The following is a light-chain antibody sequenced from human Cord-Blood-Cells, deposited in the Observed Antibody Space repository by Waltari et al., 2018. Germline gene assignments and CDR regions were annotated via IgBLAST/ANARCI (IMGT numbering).Light chain of an antibody. CDR3: QQSYSTPIT. J-gene: IGKJ5*01. Sequence: DIQMTQSPSSLSASVGDRVTTTCRASQSISSYLNWYNQKPGKAPKLLIYAASSLQSGVPSRFSGSGSGTDFTLTISSLQPEDFATYYCQQSYSTPITFGQGTRLEIK. V-gene: IGKV1-39*01. CDR2: AAS. CDR1: QSISSY.